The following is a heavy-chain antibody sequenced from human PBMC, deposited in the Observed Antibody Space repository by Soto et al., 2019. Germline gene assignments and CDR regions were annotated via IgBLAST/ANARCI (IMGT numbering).Heavy chain of an antibody. CDR1: GFTFSSYA. Sequence: GGSLRLSCAASGFTFSSYAMHWVRQAPDKGLGWVAVISYDGSKKYHADSVKGRFTISRDNSKNTLYLQMNSLKPEDTAVYYCTTPPSYCSGGSCYSRNYYYGMDVWGQGTTVTVSS. V-gene: IGHV3-30-3*01. D-gene: IGHD2-15*01. CDR2: ISYDGSKK. J-gene: IGHJ6*02. CDR3: TTPPSYCSGGSCYSRNYYYGMDV.